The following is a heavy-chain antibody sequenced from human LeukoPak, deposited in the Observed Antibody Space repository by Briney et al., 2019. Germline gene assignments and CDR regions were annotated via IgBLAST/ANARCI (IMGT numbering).Heavy chain of an antibody. CDR2: FDPEDEEI. J-gene: IGHJ6*02. Sequence: GASVKVSCKVSGNPLSEASLHWVRQAPGKGLEWMGGFDPEDEEINYAPKFQARVTLTADESTNTVFMRLTSLRSDDTAVYYCATDRSGYDLGYYGLVVWGRGTTVTVS. CDR3: ATDRSGYDLGYYGLVV. D-gene: IGHD5-12*01. V-gene: IGHV1-24*01. CDR1: GNPLSEAS.